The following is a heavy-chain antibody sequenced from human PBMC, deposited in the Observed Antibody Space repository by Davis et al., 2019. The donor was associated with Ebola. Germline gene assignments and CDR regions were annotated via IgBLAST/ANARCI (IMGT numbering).Heavy chain of an antibody. CDR1: GGPINNYY. CDR3: ARTDRVCSGGTCYSGNDFDY. Sequence: SETLSLTCTVSGGPINNYYWSWIRQPPGKGLEWIGYVYSTGGTEYNPSLKSRVMMSVDPSKNQFSLKLSSVTAADTAVYYCARTDRVCSGGTCYSGNDFDYWGQGTLVTVSS. D-gene: IGHD2-15*01. V-gene: IGHV4-59*01. J-gene: IGHJ4*02. CDR2: VYSTGGT.